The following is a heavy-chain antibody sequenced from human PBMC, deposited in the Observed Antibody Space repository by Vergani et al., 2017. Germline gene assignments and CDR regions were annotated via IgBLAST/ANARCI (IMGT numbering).Heavy chain of an antibody. V-gene: IGHV3-23*04. Sequence: EVQLVESGGGLVKPGGSLRLSCAASGFTFSNAWMSWVRQAPGKGLEWVSAISGSGGSTYYADSVKGRFTISRDNSKNTLYLQMNSLRAEDTAVYYCAKGSLVAVAGDFDYWGQGTLVTVSS. CDR2: ISGSGGST. CDR3: AKGSLVAVAGDFDY. CDR1: GFTFSNAW. J-gene: IGHJ4*02. D-gene: IGHD6-19*01.